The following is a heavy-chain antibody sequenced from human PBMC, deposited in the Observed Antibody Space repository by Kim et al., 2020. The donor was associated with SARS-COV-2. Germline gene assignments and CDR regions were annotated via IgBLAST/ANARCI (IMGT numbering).Heavy chain of an antibody. J-gene: IGHJ6*02. Sequence: EDSVKSRFTISRDNAKNPLYLQMNSLRAEDTAVYYCARAMVIWYYYGMDVWGQGTTVTVSS. D-gene: IGHD5-18*01. V-gene: IGHV3-11*01. CDR3: ARAMVIWYYYGMDV.